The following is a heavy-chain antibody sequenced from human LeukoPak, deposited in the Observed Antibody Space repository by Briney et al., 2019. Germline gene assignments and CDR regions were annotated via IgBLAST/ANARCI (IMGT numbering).Heavy chain of an antibody. D-gene: IGHD1-26*01. J-gene: IGHJ4*02. CDR1: GFTFSSYW. CDR3: ARSRYTGSHFDY. CDR2: INSDGSSL. Sequence: GGSLRLSCAASGFTFSSYWVQWVRQAPGKGLVWISRINSDGSSLSYADSVKGRFTISRDNAKSTVYLQMNSLRAEDTAVYYCARSRYTGSHFDYWGQGTLVTVSS. V-gene: IGHV3-74*01.